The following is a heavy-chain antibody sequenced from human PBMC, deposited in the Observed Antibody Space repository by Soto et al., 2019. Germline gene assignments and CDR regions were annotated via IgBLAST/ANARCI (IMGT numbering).Heavy chain of an antibody. Sequence: EVQLVESGGGLVQPGGSLRLSCEASGFTFSNYGINWVRQAPGKGLEWVSHISSSSSTIYYAESVQGRFSISRDNAKNSLYLQMSSLRGEDTAVYYGVTSFITTVGATAWGQGTLVTVSS. CDR1: GFTFSNYG. V-gene: IGHV3-48*01. D-gene: IGHD2-8*02. J-gene: IGHJ4*02. CDR3: VTSFITTVGATA. CDR2: ISSSSSTI.